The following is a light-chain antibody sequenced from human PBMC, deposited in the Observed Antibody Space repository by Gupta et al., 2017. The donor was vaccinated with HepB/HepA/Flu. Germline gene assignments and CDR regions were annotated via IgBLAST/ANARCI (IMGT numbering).Light chain of an antibody. CDR3: ATWDDSLSGYV. V-gene: IGLV1-47*01. Sequence: QSVLTQPPSASGTPGQRVIISCSGSNSNLESNYVYWYQQLPGTAPKLLIYSTDQRPSGVPDRFSGSKSGTSASLAISGLRAEDEADYYCATWDDSLSGYVFGTGTKVTVL. CDR1: NSNLESNY. J-gene: IGLJ1*01. CDR2: STD.